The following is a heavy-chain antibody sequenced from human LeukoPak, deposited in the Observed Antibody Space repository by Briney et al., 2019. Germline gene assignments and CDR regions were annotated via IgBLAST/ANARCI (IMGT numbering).Heavy chain of an antibody. Sequence: GGSLRLSCAASGFTVSSNYMSWVRQAPGKGLEGVSVIYSGGSTYYADSVKGRFTISRDNSKNTLYLQMNSLRAEDTAVYYCAAEFGYSSGWYNDRYFQHWGQGTLVTVSS. CDR2: IYSGGST. CDR3: AAEFGYSSGWYNDRYFQH. CDR1: GFTVSSNY. D-gene: IGHD6-19*01. V-gene: IGHV3-53*01. J-gene: IGHJ1*01.